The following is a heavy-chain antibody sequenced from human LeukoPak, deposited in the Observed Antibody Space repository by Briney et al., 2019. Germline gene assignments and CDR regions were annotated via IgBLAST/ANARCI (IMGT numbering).Heavy chain of an antibody. Sequence: GGSLRLSCAASGFTFSNYGMHWVRQAPGKGLEWVAHINPDGRDTYYVDSVKGRFTISRDNAQNSMYLQMNSLRVEDTAVYYCTSWGDTTAEYFQRWGQGTLVTVSS. V-gene: IGHV3-7*01. CDR3: TSWGDTTAEYFQR. CDR1: GFTFSNYG. D-gene: IGHD2-21*02. J-gene: IGHJ1*01. CDR2: INPDGRDT.